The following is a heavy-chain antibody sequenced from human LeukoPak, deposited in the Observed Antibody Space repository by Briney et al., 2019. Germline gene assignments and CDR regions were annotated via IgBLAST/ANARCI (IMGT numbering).Heavy chain of an antibody. Sequence: PSETLSLTCAVYGGSFSGYYWSWIRQPPGKGLEWIGEINHSGSTNYNPSLKSRVTISVDTSKNQFSLKLSSVTAADTAVYYCARIYGSGSLDWGQGTLVTVSS. J-gene: IGHJ4*02. D-gene: IGHD3-10*01. CDR3: ARIYGSGSLD. V-gene: IGHV4-34*01. CDR1: GGSFSGYY. CDR2: INHSGST.